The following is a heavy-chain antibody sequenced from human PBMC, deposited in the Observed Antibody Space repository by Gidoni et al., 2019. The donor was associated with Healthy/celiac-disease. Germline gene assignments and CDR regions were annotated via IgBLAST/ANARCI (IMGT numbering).Heavy chain of an antibody. CDR2: INHSGST. CDR3: ARGQFAGGGIFDY. V-gene: IGHV4-34*01. D-gene: IGHD2-15*01. Sequence: QVQLQQWGAGLLKPSETLSLTCAVDGGSFSGYYWSWIRQPPGKGLEWIGEINHSGSTNYNPSLKSRVTISVDTSKNQFSLKLSSVTAADTAVYYCARGQFAGGGIFDYWGQGTLVTVSS. J-gene: IGHJ4*02. CDR1: GGSFSGYY.